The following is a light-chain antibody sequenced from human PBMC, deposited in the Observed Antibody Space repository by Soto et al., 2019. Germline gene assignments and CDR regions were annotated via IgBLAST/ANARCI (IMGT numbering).Light chain of an antibody. J-gene: IGKJ2*01. Sequence: EIVLTQSPATLSLSPGERATLSCRASQSVSSSLAWYQQKPGQAPRLLIYDASNRVTAIPARFSGSGSGTDFTLTISSLEPEDFAVYYCQQRSNWPYTFGQGTKLEIK. CDR1: QSVSSS. CDR2: DAS. V-gene: IGKV3-11*01. CDR3: QQRSNWPYT.